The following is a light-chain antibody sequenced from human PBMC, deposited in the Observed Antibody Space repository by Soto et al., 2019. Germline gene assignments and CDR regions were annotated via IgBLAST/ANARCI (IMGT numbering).Light chain of an antibody. Sequence: DFVMTQSPDSLAVSLGERATINCKSSQSVLYSSNNKNYLAWYQQNTGQPPKLLIYWASTRESGVPDRFSGSGSGTDFTLNISSLQAEDVAVYYCQQYYGPPPYTFGQGTKLDIK. CDR2: WAS. CDR3: QQYYGPPPYT. V-gene: IGKV4-1*01. J-gene: IGKJ2*01. CDR1: QSVLYSSNNKNY.